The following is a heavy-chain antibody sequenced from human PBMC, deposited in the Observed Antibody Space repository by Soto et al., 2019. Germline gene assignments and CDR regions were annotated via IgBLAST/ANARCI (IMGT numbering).Heavy chain of an antibody. CDR1: GFTFSSYE. CDR3: ARDRRRPLSYAFDI. Sequence: VGSLRLSCAASGFTFSSYEMNWVRQAPGKGLEWVSYISSSGSTIYYADSVKGRFTISRDNAKNSLYLQMNSLRAEDTAVYYCARDRRRPLSYAFDIWGQGTMVTVSS. CDR2: ISSSGSTI. V-gene: IGHV3-48*03. J-gene: IGHJ3*02.